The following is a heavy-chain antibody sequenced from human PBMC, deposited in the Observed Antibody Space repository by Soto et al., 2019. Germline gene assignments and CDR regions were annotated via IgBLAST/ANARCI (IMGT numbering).Heavy chain of an antibody. J-gene: IGHJ4*02. CDR1: GFTVSRNF. D-gene: IGHD3-22*01. V-gene: IGHV3-66*01. CDR2: IHSGGST. CDR3: ARGVPRSSGYDPFDY. Sequence: EVQLVESGGGLVQPGGYLRLSCAASGFTVSRNFMNWVRQAPGKGLEWVSVIHSGGSTYYADSVKGRFTISRDNSKNTLYLQMNSLRAEDTAVYYCARGVPRSSGYDPFDYWGQGTLVTVSS.